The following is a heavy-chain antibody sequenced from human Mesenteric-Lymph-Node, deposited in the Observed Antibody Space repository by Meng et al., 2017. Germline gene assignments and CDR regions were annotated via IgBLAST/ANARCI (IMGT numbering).Heavy chain of an antibody. CDR3: AKDKLATVQNSDLYYFDY. CDR2: ISGSGGST. Sequence: GESLKISCAASGFTFSSYAMSWVRQAPGKGLEWVSAISGSGGSTYYADSVKGRFTISRDNSKNTLYLQMNSLRAEDTAVYYCAKDKLATVQNSDLYYFDYWGQGTLVTVSS. CDR1: GFTFSSYA. J-gene: IGHJ4*02. D-gene: IGHD5-12*01. V-gene: IGHV3-23*01.